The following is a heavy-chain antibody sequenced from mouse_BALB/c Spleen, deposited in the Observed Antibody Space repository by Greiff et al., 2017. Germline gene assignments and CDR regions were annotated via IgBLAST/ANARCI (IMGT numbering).Heavy chain of an antibody. V-gene: IGHV1-5*01. Sequence: EVQLQQSGTVLARPGASVKMSCKASGYTFTSYWMHWVKQRPGQGLEWIGAIYPGNSDTSYNQKFKGKAKLTAVTSTSTAYMELSSLTNEDSAVYYCTRGAVTGNWDSAYWGQGTLVTVSA. D-gene: IGHD4-1*01. J-gene: IGHJ3*01. CDR2: IYPGNSDT. CDR3: TRGAVTGNWDSAY. CDR1: GYTFTSYW.